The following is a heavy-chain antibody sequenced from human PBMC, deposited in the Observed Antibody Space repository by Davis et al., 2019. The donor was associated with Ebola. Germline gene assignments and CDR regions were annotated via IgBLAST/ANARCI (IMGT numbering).Heavy chain of an antibody. D-gene: IGHD5-12*01. J-gene: IGHJ4*02. V-gene: IGHV4-59*01. CDR1: GGSTSTSY. CDR3: ARFRTVATGFDF. CDR2: IYYRGDA. Sequence: MPSQTLSPTCTVSGGSTSTSYWSWTRPPPGKGLEWNGYIYYRGDAIYNPSLNSRVTISLDTSRNQISLNLASVTAADTAVYYCARFRTVATGFDFWGQGALVSVSS.